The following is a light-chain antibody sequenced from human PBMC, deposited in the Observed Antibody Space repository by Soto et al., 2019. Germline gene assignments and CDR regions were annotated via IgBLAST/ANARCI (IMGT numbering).Light chain of an antibody. CDR2: DAS. CDR3: QQRSNWPPT. CDR1: QRVSSY. Sequence: EIVLTQSPATLSLSPGQRATLSCRARQRVSSYLAWYQQKPGQAPRLLIYDASTRATGIPARFSGSGSGTDFILTITSLEPEDFAVYYCQQRSNWPPTFGQGTKVEIK. J-gene: IGKJ1*01. V-gene: IGKV3-11*01.